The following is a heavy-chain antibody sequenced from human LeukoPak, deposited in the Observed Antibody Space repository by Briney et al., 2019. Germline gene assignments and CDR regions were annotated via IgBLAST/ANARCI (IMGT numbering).Heavy chain of an antibody. CDR1: RYTFTSYG. CDR2: ISAYNGNT. CDR3: ARYGRGIAVAHYNWFDP. J-gene: IGHJ5*02. Sequence: AAVTVSCKASRYTFTSYGISWVRQAPGQGLEWMGWISAYNGNTNYAQTLQGRVTITTDTSTSTAYMELRSLRSDDTAVYYCARYGRGIAVAHYNWFDPWGQGTLVTVSS. V-gene: IGHV1-18*01. D-gene: IGHD6-19*01.